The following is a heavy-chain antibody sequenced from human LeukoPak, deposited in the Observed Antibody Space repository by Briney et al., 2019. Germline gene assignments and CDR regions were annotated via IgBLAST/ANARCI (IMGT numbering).Heavy chain of an antibody. CDR2: IYYSGST. Sequence: SETLSLTCTVSGGSISSYHWSWIRQPPGKGLEWIGYIYYSGSTNYNPSLKSRVTISVDTSKNQFSLKLSSVTAADTAVYYCARAQDSSGPPYGMDVWGQGTTVTVSS. J-gene: IGHJ6*02. CDR3: ARAQDSSGPPYGMDV. D-gene: IGHD3-22*01. V-gene: IGHV4-59*01. CDR1: GGSISSYH.